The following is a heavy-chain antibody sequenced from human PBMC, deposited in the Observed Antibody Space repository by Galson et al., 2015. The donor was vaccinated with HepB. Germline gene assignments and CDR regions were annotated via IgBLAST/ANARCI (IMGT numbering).Heavy chain of an antibody. Sequence: SLRLSCAASGFTFSNYGFHWIRQPPGKGLEWVAVISSDGTTKNYADSVKGRFTISSDNSESTRSLEMNSLRSDDRAVYYCARIGDGYDHMGVYFNNGMDVWGQGTTVTVAS. CDR2: ISSDGTTK. V-gene: IGHV3-30*04. J-gene: IGHJ6*02. CDR3: ARIGDGYDHMGVYFNNGMDV. D-gene: IGHD5-12*01. CDR1: GFTFSNYG.